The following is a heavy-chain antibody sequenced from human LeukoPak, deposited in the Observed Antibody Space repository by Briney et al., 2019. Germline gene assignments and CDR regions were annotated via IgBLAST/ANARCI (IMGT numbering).Heavy chain of an antibody. J-gene: IGHJ4*02. V-gene: IGHV2-5*01. D-gene: IGHD3-16*01. CDR3: AHRFLGKFDY. Sequence: ESGVTLMIPSQTLTLTCTFCEFSRTPGAVGVGWIRQPPGRALDWISHNYCNEHERYNPSLKSSLTITKDTSKNQVVLTMTNMDAVDTATYFCAHRFLGKFDYWGQGTLVTVSS. CDR2: NYCNEHE. CDR1: EFSRTPGAVG.